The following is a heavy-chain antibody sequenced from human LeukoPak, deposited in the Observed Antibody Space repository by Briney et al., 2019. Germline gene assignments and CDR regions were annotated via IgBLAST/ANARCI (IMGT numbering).Heavy chain of an antibody. D-gene: IGHD5-12*01. J-gene: IGHJ6*03. CDR2: INPNSGGT. CDR1: GYTFTGYY. Sequence: ASVKVSCKASGYTFTGYYMHWVRQAPGQGLEWMGWINPNSGGTNYAQKFQGRDTMTRDTSISTAYMEVSRLRSDDTAVYYCARNRVATPTYNYYMDVWGQGTTVTVSS. V-gene: IGHV1-2*02. CDR3: ARNRVATPTYNYYMDV.